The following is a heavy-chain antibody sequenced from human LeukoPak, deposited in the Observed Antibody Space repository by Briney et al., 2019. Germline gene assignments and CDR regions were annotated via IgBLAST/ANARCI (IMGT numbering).Heavy chain of an antibody. CDR1: GFTFNSYA. D-gene: IGHD3-22*01. CDR3: ARSLNGFYRGLDF. J-gene: IGHJ4*02. V-gene: IGHV3-23*01. Sequence: GGSLRLSCAASGFTFNSYAMNWVRQAPGKGLERVSVISSTGANTYYAASVKGRFTISRDNSKSTLYLQMDALRADDTAVYYCARSLNGFYRGLDFWGQGTLVTVSS. CDR2: ISSTGANT.